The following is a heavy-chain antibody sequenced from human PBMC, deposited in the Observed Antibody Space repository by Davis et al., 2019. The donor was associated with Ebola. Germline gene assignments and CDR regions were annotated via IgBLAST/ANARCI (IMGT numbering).Heavy chain of an antibody. CDR3: ARGTHYAHDY. V-gene: IGHV3-7*01. D-gene: IGHD2-2*01. CDR1: GFTFGSYA. J-gene: IGHJ4*02. Sequence: GESLKISCAASGFTFGSYAMSWVRQAPGKGLEWVANINQDGNQKENVDSVKGRLTVSRDNAKNSLYLQMNSLRDEDTAVYYCARGTHYAHDYWGQGTLVTVSS. CDR2: INQDGNQK.